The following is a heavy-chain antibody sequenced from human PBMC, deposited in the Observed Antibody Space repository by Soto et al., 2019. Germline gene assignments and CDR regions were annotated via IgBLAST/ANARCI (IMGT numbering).Heavy chain of an antibody. D-gene: IGHD3-16*01. J-gene: IGHJ3*02. V-gene: IGHV4-39*01. CDR3: ARHFPARWSFFDI. CDR2: MYSNGDT. Sequence: PSETLSLTCTVSGGSITSGTYFWGWIRQAPGKGLEWIGSMYSNGDTYYKPSLKSRVTISVDTSKIQFSLKVTSVTAADTAVYYCARHFPARWSFFDIWGQGTMVTVSS. CDR1: GGSITSGTYF.